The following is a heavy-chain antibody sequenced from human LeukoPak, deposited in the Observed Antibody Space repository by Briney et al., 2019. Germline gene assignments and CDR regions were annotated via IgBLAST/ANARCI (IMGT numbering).Heavy chain of an antibody. CDR3: VTEAVVAFYYFDS. V-gene: IGHV3-64*04. Sequence: GGSLRLSCSASGFTFSTYTTHWVRQAPGKGLEYVSAISSNGGSTYHADSVKGRFTISRDNSKNTLYLQINSLRAEDTAFYYCVTEAVVAFYYFDSWGQGTLVTVSS. J-gene: IGHJ4*02. CDR1: GFTFSTYT. CDR2: ISSNGGST. D-gene: IGHD2-2*01.